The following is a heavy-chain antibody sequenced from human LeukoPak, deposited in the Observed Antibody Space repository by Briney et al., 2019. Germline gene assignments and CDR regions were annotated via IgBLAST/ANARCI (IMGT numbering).Heavy chain of an antibody. V-gene: IGHV3-7*01. CDR2: IKPDGSEK. CDR1: GFNFINHY. CDR3: VREIWWRFDY. Sequence: PGGSLRLSCLASGFNFINHYMSWVRQAPGKGLECVAKIKPDGSEKYYVDSVKGRLTISRDNSKNSLFLHLNSLRAEDTAVYYCVREIWWRFDYWGQGSLVTVSS. J-gene: IGHJ4*02. D-gene: IGHD5-12*01.